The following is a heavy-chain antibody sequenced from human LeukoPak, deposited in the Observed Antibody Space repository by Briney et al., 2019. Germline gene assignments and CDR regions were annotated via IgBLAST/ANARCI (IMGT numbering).Heavy chain of an antibody. Sequence: GGSLRLSCAASGFTFSSYWMHWVRQAPGKGLVWVSRINSDGSSTSYADSVKGRFTISRDNAKNTLYLQMNSLRAEDTAVYYCARVYDYVWGSYRYDWFDPWGREPWSPSPQ. J-gene: IGHJ5*02. D-gene: IGHD3-16*02. CDR3: ARVYDYVWGSYRYDWFDP. V-gene: IGHV3-74*01. CDR1: GFTFSSYW. CDR2: INSDGSST.